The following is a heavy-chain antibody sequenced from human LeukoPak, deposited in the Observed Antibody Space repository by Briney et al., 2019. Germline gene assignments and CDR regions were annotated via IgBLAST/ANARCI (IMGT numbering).Heavy chain of an antibody. CDR3: ARDGTGDWFDP. J-gene: IGHJ5*02. V-gene: IGHV4-4*07. D-gene: IGHD1-26*01. CDR1: GGSVSNYY. CDR2: IYNTGST. Sequence: SSETLSLTCTVSGGSVSNYYWSWIRQPAGRGLEWIGRIYNTGSTDYNPSLKSRVTMSIDTSQNQFSLKVSSVIAADTAVYYCARDGTGDWFDPWGQGTLVTVSS.